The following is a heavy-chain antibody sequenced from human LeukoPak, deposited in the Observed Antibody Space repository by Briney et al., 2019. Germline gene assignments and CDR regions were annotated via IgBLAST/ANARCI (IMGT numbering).Heavy chain of an antibody. Sequence: SETLSLTCAVYGGSFSGYYWSWIRQPPGKGLEWIAEINHSGSTNYNPSLKSRVTISVDTSKNQFSLKLNSVTAADTAVYYCATRDYWGQGMMVTVSS. J-gene: IGHJ4*01. CDR2: INHSGST. V-gene: IGHV4-34*01. CDR1: GGSFSGYY. CDR3: ATRDY.